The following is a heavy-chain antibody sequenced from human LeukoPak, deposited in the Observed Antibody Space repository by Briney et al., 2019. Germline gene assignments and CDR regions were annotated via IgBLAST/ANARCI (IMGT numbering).Heavy chain of an antibody. J-gene: IGHJ4*02. V-gene: IGHV3-53*01. D-gene: IGHD1-14*01. CDR3: TKYKAYYFDY. CDR2: IYSGGST. CDR1: GFTVSSNY. Sequence: GGSLRLSCAASGFTVSSNYMSWVRQAPGKGLEWVSVIYSGGSTYYADSVKGRFTISRDNSKNTLYLQMNSLRAEGTAVYYCTKYKAYYFDYWGQGTLVTVSS.